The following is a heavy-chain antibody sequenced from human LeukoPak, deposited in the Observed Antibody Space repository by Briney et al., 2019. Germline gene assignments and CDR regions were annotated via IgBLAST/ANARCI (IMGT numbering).Heavy chain of an antibody. CDR2: INTNTGNP. V-gene: IGHV7-4-1*02. CDR3: AREPDSSGYPPLRNWFDP. J-gene: IGHJ5*02. Sequence: ASVKVSCKASGYTFTSYAMNWVRQAPGQGLEWMGWINTNTGNPTYAQGFTGRFVFSLDTSVSTAYLQISSLKAEDTAVYYCAREPDSSGYPPLRNWFDPWGQGTLVTVSS. D-gene: IGHD3-22*01. CDR1: GYTFTSYA.